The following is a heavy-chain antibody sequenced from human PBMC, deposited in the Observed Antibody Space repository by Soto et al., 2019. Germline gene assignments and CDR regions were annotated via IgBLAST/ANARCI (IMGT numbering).Heavy chain of an antibody. CDR3: ARQDRVVAEGRWFDP. CDR2: VHYSGNT. Sequence: SETLSLTCTVSGYSISSGYHWAWIRQPPGKGLEWLGSVHYSGNTYYNPSLKSRLTISVDKSKNQFSLNLSSVTAADTAVYYCARQDRVVAEGRWFDPWGRGTLVTVS. CDR1: GYSISSGYH. D-gene: IGHD2-15*01. J-gene: IGHJ5*02. V-gene: IGHV4-38-2*02.